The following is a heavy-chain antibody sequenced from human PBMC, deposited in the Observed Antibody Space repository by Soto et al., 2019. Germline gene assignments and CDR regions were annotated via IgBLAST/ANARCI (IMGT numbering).Heavy chain of an antibody. CDR3: ARDQGFRVVINSNWFDP. Sequence: ASVKVSCKASGYTFSRYGIMWVRQAPGQGLEWMGWISAYNGNTNSAEKLRGRLTMTTDASTTTAYMELRSLRSDDTAIYYCARDQGFRVVINSNWFDPWGQATLVTVSS. V-gene: IGHV1-18*01. CDR1: GYTFSRYG. CDR2: ISAYNGNT. J-gene: IGHJ5*02. D-gene: IGHD2-21*01.